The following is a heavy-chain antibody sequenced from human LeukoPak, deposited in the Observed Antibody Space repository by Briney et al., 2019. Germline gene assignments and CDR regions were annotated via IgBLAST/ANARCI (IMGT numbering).Heavy chain of an antibody. CDR1: GGSFSGYY. CDR3: ARRDYYYDSSGYYYTDYYYYMDV. Sequence: SETLPLTCAVYGGSFSGYYWSWIRQPPGKGLEWIGEINHSGSTNYNPSLKSRVTISVDTSKNQFSLKLSSVTAADTAVYYCARRDYYYDSSGYYYTDYYYYMDVWGKGTTVTISS. J-gene: IGHJ6*03. CDR2: INHSGST. D-gene: IGHD3-22*01. V-gene: IGHV4-34*01.